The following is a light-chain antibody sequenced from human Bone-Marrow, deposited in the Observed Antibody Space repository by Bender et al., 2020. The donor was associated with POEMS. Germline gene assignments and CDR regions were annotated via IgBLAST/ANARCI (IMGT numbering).Light chain of an antibody. V-gene: IGLV6-57*02. CDR2: EDN. J-gene: IGLJ3*02. CDR1: SGGIDNNY. Sequence: NFMLTQPHSVSESPGKTVTISCTANSGGIDNNYVQWYQQRPGSAPTTIIYEDNKRPSGVPDRFSGSTDSSSNSASLTISGLKTEDEADYYCQSYDSSNHWVFGGGTKLTVL. CDR3: QSYDSSNHWV.